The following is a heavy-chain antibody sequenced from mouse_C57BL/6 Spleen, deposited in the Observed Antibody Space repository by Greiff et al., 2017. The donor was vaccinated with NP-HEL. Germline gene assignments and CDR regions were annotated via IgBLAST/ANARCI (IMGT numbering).Heavy chain of an antibody. J-gene: IGHJ2*01. D-gene: IGHD3-3*01. V-gene: IGHV5-6*01. CDR3: ARQGGTRYYFDY. CDR1: GFTFSSYG. Sequence: EVMLVESGGDLVKPGGSLKLSCAASGFTFSSYGMSWVRQTPDKRLEWVATISSGGSYTYYPDSVKGRFTISRDKAKNTLYLQMSSLKSEDTAMYYCARQGGTRYYFDYWGQGTTLTVSS. CDR2: ISSGGSYT.